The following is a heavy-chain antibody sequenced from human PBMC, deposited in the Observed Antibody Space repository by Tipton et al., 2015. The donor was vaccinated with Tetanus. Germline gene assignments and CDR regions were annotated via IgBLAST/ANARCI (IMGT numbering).Heavy chain of an antibody. CDR3: ARLSSSSNDAHAFDI. CDR2: IYYSGNT. Sequence: TLSLTCSVSGGSISSYNYYWGWIRQPPGRGLEWIGSIYYSGNTYYNPSLRSRVTMSVDTSKIQFSLMLTSVTASDTAVYYCARLSSSSNDAHAFDIWGQGTMVTVSS. J-gene: IGHJ3*02. CDR1: GGSISSYNYY. V-gene: IGHV4-39*01. D-gene: IGHD2-2*01.